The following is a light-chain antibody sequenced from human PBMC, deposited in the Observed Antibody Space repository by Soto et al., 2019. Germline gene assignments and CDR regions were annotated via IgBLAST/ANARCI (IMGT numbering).Light chain of an antibody. V-gene: IGKV1-8*01. Sequence: AIRMTQFPSSFSASTGDRVTITCRASQGISSYLAWYQQKPGKAPKLLIYVASTLESGVPSRFSGSGSVTDCTLPIGCLRSEDVATYYCERYYSYPFTVGAGPKVAIK. CDR3: ERYYSYPFT. CDR2: VAS. J-gene: IGKJ3*01. CDR1: QGISSY.